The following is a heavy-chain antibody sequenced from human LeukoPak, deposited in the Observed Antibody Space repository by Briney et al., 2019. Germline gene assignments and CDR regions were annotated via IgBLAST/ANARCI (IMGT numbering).Heavy chain of an antibody. Sequence: SETLSLTCTVSGGSISSSSYYWGWIRQPPGKGLEWIGSIYYSGSTYYNPSLKSRVTISVDTSKNQFSLKLSSVTAADTAVYYCARATPLSIAAGDYWGQGTLVTVSS. J-gene: IGHJ4*02. D-gene: IGHD6-6*01. V-gene: IGHV4-39*07. CDR1: GGSISSSSYY. CDR3: ARATPLSIAAGDY. CDR2: IYYSGST.